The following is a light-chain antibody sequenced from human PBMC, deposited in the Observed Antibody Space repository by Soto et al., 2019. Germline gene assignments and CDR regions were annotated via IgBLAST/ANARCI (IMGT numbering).Light chain of an antibody. CDR3: QQRHMWPIT. CDR2: DAY. V-gene: IGKV3-11*01. CDR1: QSFRGL. Sequence: EVVVTQSPVTLSLSPGEIATLSCMASQSFRGLLAWYQQKPGQAPRLLIYDAYNRATGIPPRFSGSGSGTDFTLTISSLEPEDSAVYYCQQRHMWPITFGQGTRLEIK. J-gene: IGKJ5*01.